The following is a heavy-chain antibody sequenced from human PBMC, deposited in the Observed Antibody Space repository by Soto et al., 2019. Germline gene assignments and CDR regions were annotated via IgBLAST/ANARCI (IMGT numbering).Heavy chain of an antibody. CDR3: ARVPGP. CDR1: GGSISSGGYS. CDR2: VYPSGST. V-gene: IGHV4-30-2*01. Sequence: QLQLQESGSGLEKPSQTLSLTCAVSGGSISSGGYSWSWIRQPPGKGLEWIGYVYPSGSTYYNPSRKRRVTISVDRSKNQSSLKLSSVTAADTAVYYCARVPGPWGQGTLVTVSS. J-gene: IGHJ5*02. D-gene: IGHD3-10*01.